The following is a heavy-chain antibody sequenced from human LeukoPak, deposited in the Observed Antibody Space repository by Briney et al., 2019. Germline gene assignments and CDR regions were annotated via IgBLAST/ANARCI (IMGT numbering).Heavy chain of an antibody. V-gene: IGHV1-69*05. CDR1: GGTFSSYA. Sequence: SVKVSCKASGGTFSSYAISWVRQAPGQGLEWMGRIIPIFGTANYAQKFQGRVTITTDESTSTAYMELSSLRSEDAAVYYCARGSGDLYGDYAFDIWGQGTMVTVYS. D-gene: IGHD4-17*01. CDR2: IIPIFGTA. CDR3: ARGSGDLYGDYAFDI. J-gene: IGHJ3*02.